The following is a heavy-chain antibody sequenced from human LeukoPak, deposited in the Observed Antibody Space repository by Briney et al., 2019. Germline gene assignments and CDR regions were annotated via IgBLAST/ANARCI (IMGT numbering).Heavy chain of an antibody. J-gene: IGHJ4*02. CDR1: GFSFTDYS. CDR3: ARDLPPRYFGSGSPDY. Sequence: KPGGSLRLSCAASGFSFTDYSMTWIRQAPGKGLEWVSYISASTTTMYYADSVKGRFTISRDNANNSLYLQMNSLRAEDTAVYYCARDLPPRYFGSGSPDYWGQGTLVTVSS. D-gene: IGHD3-10*01. CDR2: ISASTTTM. V-gene: IGHV3-11*01.